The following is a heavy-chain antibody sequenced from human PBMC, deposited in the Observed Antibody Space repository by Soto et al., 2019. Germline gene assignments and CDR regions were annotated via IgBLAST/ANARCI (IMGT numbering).Heavy chain of an antibody. CDR3: AHRRCSGGSCYNVFDI. V-gene: IGHV2-5*01. CDR2: IYWRDDK. CDR1: GFSLSTSGEG. J-gene: IGHJ3*02. Sequence: QITLKESGPTLVQPTQTLTLTCTFSGFSLSTSGEGVGWIRQPPGKALEWLALIYWRDDKRYSPSLKSRLTITKDTSKNQVVLTMNSLDPVDTATYYGAHRRCSGGSCYNVFDIWGQGAMVTVSS. D-gene: IGHD2-15*01.